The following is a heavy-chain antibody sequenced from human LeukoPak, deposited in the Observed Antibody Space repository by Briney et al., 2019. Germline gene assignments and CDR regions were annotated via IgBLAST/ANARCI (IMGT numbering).Heavy chain of an antibody. CDR1: GGSITSRSDY. J-gene: IGHJ3*02. Sequence: SETLSLTCAVYGGSITSRSDYWAWIRQPPGKGLEWIGSVYYSGSTYYNLSLKSRVTISVDMSKNQFSLRLSSLTAADTAVYYCARVMVRIATRPSAFDIWGQGTMVTVSS. V-gene: IGHV4-39*07. CDR2: VYYSGST. D-gene: IGHD6-6*01. CDR3: ARVMVRIATRPSAFDI.